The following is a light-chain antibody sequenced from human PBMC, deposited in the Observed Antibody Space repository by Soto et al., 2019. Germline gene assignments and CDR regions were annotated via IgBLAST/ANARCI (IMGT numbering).Light chain of an antibody. CDR1: SSSIGTNT. V-gene: IGLV1-44*01. Sequence: QSVLTQPPSASGTPGQRVTISCSGSSSSIGTNTVNWYQQLPGTAPKLLMYGNNQRPSGVPDRFSGSKSGNTASLTISGLQAEDEADYYCCSYAGSYTVVFGGGTQLTVL. J-gene: IGLJ2*01. CDR2: GNN. CDR3: CSYAGSYTVV.